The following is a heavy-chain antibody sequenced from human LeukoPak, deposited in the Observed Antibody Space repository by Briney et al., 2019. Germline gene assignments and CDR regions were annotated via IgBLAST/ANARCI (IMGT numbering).Heavy chain of an antibody. Sequence: GRSLRLSCAASGFTFSSYGIHWVRQAPGKGLEWVAVIWYDGSNKYYANSVKGRLTISRDNSKNTLYLQMNSLRAADTAVYYCARGLGYSSGWYPGGFDYWGQGTLVTVSS. CDR3: ARGLGYSSGWYPGGFDY. J-gene: IGHJ4*02. D-gene: IGHD6-19*01. V-gene: IGHV3-33*01. CDR1: GFTFSSYG. CDR2: IWYDGSNK.